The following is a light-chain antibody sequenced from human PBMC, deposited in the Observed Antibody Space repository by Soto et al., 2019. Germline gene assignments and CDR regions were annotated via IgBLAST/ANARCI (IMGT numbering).Light chain of an antibody. CDR2: EVS. Sequence: QSALTQPPSASGSPGQSVTISCTGTSSDIGGYNYVSWYQQHPGKAPKLIIYEVSKRPSGVPDRFSGSKSGNTASLTISGLQAEDEADYYCNSYASTYVLVFGGGTKLTVL. CDR1: SSDIGGYNY. J-gene: IGLJ3*02. CDR3: NSYASTYVLV. V-gene: IGLV2-8*01.